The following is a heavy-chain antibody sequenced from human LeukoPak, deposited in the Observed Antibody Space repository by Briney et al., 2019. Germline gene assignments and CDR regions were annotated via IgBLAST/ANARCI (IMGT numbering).Heavy chain of an antibody. Sequence: GGSLRLSCAASGFTFSSYGMHWVRQAPGKGLEWVALIWYDGSNKYYTDSVKGRLTISRDNSKNTLYLQMNSLRAEDTAVYYCAKDPDYYDRVFDYWGQGTLVTVSS. D-gene: IGHD3-22*01. CDR1: GFTFSSYG. CDR3: AKDPDYYDRVFDY. CDR2: IWYDGSNK. V-gene: IGHV3-33*06. J-gene: IGHJ4*02.